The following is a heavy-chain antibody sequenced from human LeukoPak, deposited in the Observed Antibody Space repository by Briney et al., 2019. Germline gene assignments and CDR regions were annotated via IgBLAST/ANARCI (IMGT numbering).Heavy chain of an antibody. D-gene: IGHD3-22*01. CDR2: IDWDDDK. V-gene: IGHV2-70*11. CDR3: ARITNADGSAYQSVFDY. CDR1: GFSLSTSGMC. Sequence: SCPALVKPTQTLTLTCTFSGFSLSTSGMCVSWIRQPPGKALEWLARIDWDDDKYYSTSLKTRLTISKDTSKNQVVLALTNMDPVDTATYYCARITNADGSAYQSVFDYWGQGTLVTVSS. J-gene: IGHJ4*02.